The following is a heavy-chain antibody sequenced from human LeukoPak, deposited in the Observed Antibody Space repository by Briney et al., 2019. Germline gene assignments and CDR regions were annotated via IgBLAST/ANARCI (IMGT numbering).Heavy chain of an antibody. CDR1: GYSISSGYY. Sequence: SETLSLTCTVSGYSISSGYYWGWIRQPPGKGLEWIGSIYHSGSTYYNPSLKSRVTISVDTSKNQFSLKLSSVTAADTAVYYCARDGLSYCSGGSCYSVDNWFDPWGQGTLVTVSS. CDR2: IYHSGST. D-gene: IGHD2-15*01. V-gene: IGHV4-38-2*02. J-gene: IGHJ5*02. CDR3: ARDGLSYCSGGSCYSVDNWFDP.